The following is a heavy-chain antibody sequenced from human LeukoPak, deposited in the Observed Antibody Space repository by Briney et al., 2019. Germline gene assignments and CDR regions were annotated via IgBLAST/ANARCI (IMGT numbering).Heavy chain of an antibody. CDR3: ASCGVRGVTRFGL. Sequence: PGGSLRLSCAASGFTFSDYYMSWIRQAPGRGLEWVSYISSSGSTIYYADSVKGRFTISRDNAKNSLYLQMNSLRAEDTAVYYCASCGVRGVTRFGLWGQGTLVTVSS. CDR2: ISSSGSTI. CDR1: GFTFSDYY. D-gene: IGHD3-10*01. J-gene: IGHJ4*02. V-gene: IGHV3-11*01.